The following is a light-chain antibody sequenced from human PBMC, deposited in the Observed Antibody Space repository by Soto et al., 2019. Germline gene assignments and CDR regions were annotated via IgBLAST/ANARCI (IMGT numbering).Light chain of an antibody. V-gene: IGKV1-5*01. J-gene: IGKJ2*01. Sequence: DIQMTQSPSTLSASVGDRVTITCRASQSISSWLAWYQQKPGKAPKLLIYDVSSLESGVPSRFSGSGSGTEFTLTISSLQPDDFATYYCQQSYSTLTYNCGPGTKVDIK. CDR3: QQSYSTLTYN. CDR1: QSISSW. CDR2: DVS.